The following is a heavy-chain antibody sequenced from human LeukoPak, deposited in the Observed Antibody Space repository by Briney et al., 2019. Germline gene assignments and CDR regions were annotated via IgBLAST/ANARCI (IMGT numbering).Heavy chain of an antibody. Sequence: GGSLRLSCAASGFTFSSYAMSWVRQAPGKGLEWVGFIRSKAYGGTTEYAASVKGRFTISRDDSKSIAYLQMNSLETEDTAVYYCTSNYGSGSYFDYWGQGTLVTVSS. CDR1: GFTFSSYA. D-gene: IGHD3-10*01. CDR2: IRSKAYGGTT. V-gene: IGHV3-49*04. J-gene: IGHJ4*02. CDR3: TSNYGSGSYFDY.